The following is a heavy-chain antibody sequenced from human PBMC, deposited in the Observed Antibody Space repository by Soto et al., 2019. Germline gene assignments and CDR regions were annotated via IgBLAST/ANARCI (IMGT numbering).Heavy chain of an antibody. CDR2: ISGSGSST. CDR3: AKRGSGDSPYSYYYYMDV. D-gene: IGHD3-16*01. J-gene: IGHJ6*03. Sequence: GGSLSLSCAASGFTFSTYAMSWVRQAPGKGLEWVSAISGSGSSTYYADSVKGRLNISRDNSKNRLYLQMNSLRAEDTAVYYCAKRGSGDSPYSYYYYMDVWDKGTTVTVSS. V-gene: IGHV3-23*01. CDR1: GFTFSTYA.